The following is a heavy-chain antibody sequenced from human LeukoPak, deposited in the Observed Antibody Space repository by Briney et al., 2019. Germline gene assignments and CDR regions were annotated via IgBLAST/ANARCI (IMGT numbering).Heavy chain of an antibody. Sequence: SQTLSLTCTVSGGSISSGGYYWSWIRQHPGKGLEWIGYIYYSGSTYYKTSLKSRVTISVDTSKNQFSLKLNSVTAADTAVYYCARDSAYGSGTYDPSFYGMDVWGQGTTVTVSS. CDR3: ARDSAYGSGTYDPSFYGMDV. D-gene: IGHD3-10*01. J-gene: IGHJ6*02. CDR2: IYYSGST. V-gene: IGHV4-31*03. CDR1: GGSISSGGYY.